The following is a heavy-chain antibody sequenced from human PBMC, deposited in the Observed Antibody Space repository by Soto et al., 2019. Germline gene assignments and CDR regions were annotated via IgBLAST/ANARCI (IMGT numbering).Heavy chain of an antibody. CDR1: GFTFSSYA. Sequence: GGSLRLSCTASGFTFSSYAMTWVRQAPGKGPEWVSSISASGGSTYYADAVSGRFTISRDNSKNTLSLQMHSLRVEDTALYYCAKDPNGDYVGAFAIWGQGTTVTVSS. CDR2: ISASGGST. D-gene: IGHD4-17*01. J-gene: IGHJ3*02. CDR3: AKDPNGDYVGAFAI. V-gene: IGHV3-23*01.